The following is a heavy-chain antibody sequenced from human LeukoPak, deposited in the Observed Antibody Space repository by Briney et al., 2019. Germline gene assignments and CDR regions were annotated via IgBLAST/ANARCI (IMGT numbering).Heavy chain of an antibody. CDR2: ISGSGGST. J-gene: IGHJ4*02. V-gene: IGHV3-23*01. D-gene: IGHD2-2*01. Sequence: GGSLRLSCAASGFTFSSYGMSWVRQAPGKGLEWVSAISGSGGSTYYADSVKGRFTISRDNSKNTLYLQMNSLRAEDTAVYYCAKGGRYCSSTSCYAGIFDYWGQGTLVTVSS. CDR3: AKGGRYCSSTSCYAGIFDY. CDR1: GFTFSSYG.